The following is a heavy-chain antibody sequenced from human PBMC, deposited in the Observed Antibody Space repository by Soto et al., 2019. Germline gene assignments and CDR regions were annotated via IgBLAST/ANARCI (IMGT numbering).Heavy chain of an antibody. CDR3: GGGEYDD. V-gene: IGHV3-21*02. Sequence: EVQLVESGGGLVKPGGSLRLSCTASGFIFSSYTMSWVRQAPGKGLEWVASISRSGDYIPYADSVKGRFTVSRDNTKNSGYRKQSSRRAEDSVVYYCGGGEYDDWGQGTLVTVS. J-gene: IGHJ4*02. D-gene: IGHD3-16*01. CDR2: ISRSGDYI. CDR1: GFIFSSYT.